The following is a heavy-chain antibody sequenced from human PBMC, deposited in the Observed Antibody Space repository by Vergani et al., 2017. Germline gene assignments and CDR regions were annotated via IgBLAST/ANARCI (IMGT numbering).Heavy chain of an antibody. Sequence: QVQLVQSGAEVKKPGASVKVSCKASGYTFTSYDINWVRQATGQGLEWMGWMNPNSGGTNYAHKFQGWVTMTRDTSISTAYMELSRLRSDDTAVYYCARAPKVFLYYFDYWGQGTLVTVSS. D-gene: IGHD2/OR15-2a*01. CDR2: MNPNSGGT. V-gene: IGHV1-2*04. CDR3: ARAPKVFLYYFDY. J-gene: IGHJ4*02. CDR1: GYTFTSYD.